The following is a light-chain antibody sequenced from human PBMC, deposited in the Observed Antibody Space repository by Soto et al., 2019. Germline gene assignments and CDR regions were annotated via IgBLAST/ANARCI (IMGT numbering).Light chain of an antibody. V-gene: IGLV2-8*01. CDR3: SSYSGNNIV. CDR1: SNDLGGFFY. J-gene: IGLJ2*01. CDR2: EIT. Sequence: QSVLTQPPSASGSPGLAVTISCSGTSNDLGGFFYVSWYQQHPGKAPKLIIFEITKRPAGVPDRFSGSKSGNSASLTVSGLQPDDEADYYCSSYSGNNIVFGGGTKVTVL.